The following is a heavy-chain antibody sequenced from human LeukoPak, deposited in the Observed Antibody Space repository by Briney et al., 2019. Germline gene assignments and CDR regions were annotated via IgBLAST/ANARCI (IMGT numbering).Heavy chain of an antibody. CDR3: ARQFSGSHNTGSPY. CDR2: IFPGDSDT. J-gene: IGHJ4*02. D-gene: IGHD3-10*01. CDR1: GYMFTDYW. V-gene: IGHV5-51*01. Sequence: GESLKISCKGSGYMFTDYWIGWVRQMPGKGLEWMGIIFPGDSDTRYSPSFQGQVTISADKSISTAYLQWNSLKASDTAIYFCARQFSGSHNTGSPYWGQGTLVTVSS.